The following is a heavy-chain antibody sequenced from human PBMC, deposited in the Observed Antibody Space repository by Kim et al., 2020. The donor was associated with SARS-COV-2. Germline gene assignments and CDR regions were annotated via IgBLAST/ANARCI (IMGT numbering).Heavy chain of an antibody. J-gene: IGHJ4*02. Sequence: NTGNPTYAHGFTGRFVFSLDTSVSTAYLQISSLKAEDTAVYYCARTATCDYWGQGTLVTVSS. V-gene: IGHV7-4-1*02. D-gene: IGHD2-21*02. CDR3: ARTATCDY. CDR2: NTGNP.